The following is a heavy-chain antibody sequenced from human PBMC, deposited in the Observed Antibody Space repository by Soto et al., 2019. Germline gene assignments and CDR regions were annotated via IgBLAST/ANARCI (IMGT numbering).Heavy chain of an antibody. CDR3: ARQIYDSDTGPNFQYYFDS. CDR1: GYSFAGYW. Sequence: LKISCKGSGYSFAGYWITWVRQKPGKGLEWMGRVDPSDSQTYYSPSFRGHVTISVTKSITTVFLQWSSLRASDTAMYYCARQIYDSDTGPNFQYYFDSWGQGTPVTV. D-gene: IGHD3-22*01. CDR2: VDPSDSQT. V-gene: IGHV5-10-1*01. J-gene: IGHJ4*02.